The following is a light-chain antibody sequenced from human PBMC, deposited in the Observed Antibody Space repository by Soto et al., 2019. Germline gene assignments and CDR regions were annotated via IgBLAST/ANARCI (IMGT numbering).Light chain of an antibody. CDR2: AAS. V-gene: IGKV1-9*01. CDR3: QQYGSSPRGT. Sequence: DIQLTQSPSFLSASVGDRVTITCRASQGISSYLAWYQQKPGKAPKLLIYAASTLQSGVPSRFSGSGSGTEFTLTISRLEPEDFAVYYCQQYGSSPRGTFGQGTKVDIK. J-gene: IGKJ1*01. CDR1: QGISSY.